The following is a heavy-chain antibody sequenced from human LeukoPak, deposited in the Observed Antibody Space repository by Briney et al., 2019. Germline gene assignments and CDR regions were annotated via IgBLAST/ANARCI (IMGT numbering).Heavy chain of an antibody. V-gene: IGHV4-61*08. Sequence: SETLSLACTVSGGSISSGGYYWSWLRQPPGKGLEWIGYIYYSGSTKFNPSLKSRVTISVDTSKNQFSLKLNSVTAADTAVYYCARDLDGYNLLFDYWGQGTLVTVSS. CDR2: IYYSGST. D-gene: IGHD5-24*01. J-gene: IGHJ4*02. CDR1: GGSISSGGYY. CDR3: ARDLDGYNLLFDY.